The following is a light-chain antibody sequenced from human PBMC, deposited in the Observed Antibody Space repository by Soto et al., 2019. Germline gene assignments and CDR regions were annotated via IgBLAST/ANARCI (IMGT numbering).Light chain of an antibody. CDR2: AAS. Sequence: DIQMTQSPSSLSAALGDTVTITCRASQSISVHLNWYQQKPGKVPKLLIYAASNLQSGVPSSFSGSGSETDFALTISSLQPEDFATHYCQQSYITPYTFGQGTKLQIK. CDR1: QSISVH. V-gene: IGKV1-39*01. CDR3: QQSYITPYT. J-gene: IGKJ2*01.